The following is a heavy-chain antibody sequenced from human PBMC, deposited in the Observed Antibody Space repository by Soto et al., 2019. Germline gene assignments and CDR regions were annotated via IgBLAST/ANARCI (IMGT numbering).Heavy chain of an antibody. CDR1: GYTFTSYY. J-gene: IGHJ6*02. CDR2: INPSGGST. Sequence: ASVKVSCKASGYTFTSYYMHWVRQAPGQGLEWMGIINPSGGSTSYAQKFQGRVTMTRDTSTITVYMELSSLRSEDTAVYYCARDPISGSYYYYGMDVWGQGTTVTVSS. D-gene: IGHD1-26*01. V-gene: IGHV1-46*01. CDR3: ARDPISGSYYYYGMDV.